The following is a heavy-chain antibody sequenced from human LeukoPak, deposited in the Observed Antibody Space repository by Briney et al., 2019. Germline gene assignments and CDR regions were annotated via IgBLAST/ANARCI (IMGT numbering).Heavy chain of an antibody. CDR2: MNPNSGNT. Sequence: ASVKVSCKASGYTFTSYDINWVRQATGQGLEWMGWMNPNSGNTGYAQKFQGRVTITRNTSISTAYMELSSLRSEDTAVYYCARGYRTPTGIFDYYYYMDVWGKGTTVTVSS. CDR1: GYTFTSYD. J-gene: IGHJ6*03. CDR3: ARGYRTPTGIFDYYYYMDV. V-gene: IGHV1-8*03. D-gene: IGHD1-14*01.